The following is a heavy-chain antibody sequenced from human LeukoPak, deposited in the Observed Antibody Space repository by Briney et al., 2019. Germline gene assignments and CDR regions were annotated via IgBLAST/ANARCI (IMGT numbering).Heavy chain of an antibody. Sequence: SSETLSLTCTVSGDSIGRYYWSWIRQAPGKGLEWIGYIHYNGSTKYNPSLRSRVTILVDSAKNQFSLKLSSVTAADTAVYSCARGIYDTSGYYSLLWFDPWGRGTLVTVSS. CDR3: ARGIYDTSGYYSLLWFDP. D-gene: IGHD3-22*01. J-gene: IGHJ5*02. CDR1: GDSIGRYY. CDR2: IHYNGST. V-gene: IGHV4-59*01.